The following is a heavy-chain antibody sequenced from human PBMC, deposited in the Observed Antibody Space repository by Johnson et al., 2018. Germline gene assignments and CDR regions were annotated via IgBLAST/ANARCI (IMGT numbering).Heavy chain of an antibody. CDR1: DGSIISSNW. V-gene: IGHV4-4*02. CDR3: VRDQSGNNNEIDGFDI. J-gene: IGHJ3*02. D-gene: IGHD1-1*01. Sequence: QVRLQESGPGLVEPSGTLSLTCVVSDGSIISSNWWSWVRQPPGKGLEWIGDICHSGNTNSNPSLKSRVIMSVDKSKNHLSLNMTSVTAAYTAVYYCVRDQSGNNNEIDGFDIWGQGTMVTVSA. CDR2: ICHSGNT.